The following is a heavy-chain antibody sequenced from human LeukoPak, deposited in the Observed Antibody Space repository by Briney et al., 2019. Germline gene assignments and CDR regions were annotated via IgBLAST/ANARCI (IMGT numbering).Heavy chain of an antibody. Sequence: GASVKVSCKXSGYTFTGYYMHWVRQAPGQGLEWMGGIDPNSGGTNYAQKFQGRVTMTRDTSISTAYMELSRLRSDDTAVYYCARGPRYCSGGSCYVRNFDYWGQGTLVTVSS. CDR3: ARGPRYCSGGSCYVRNFDY. V-gene: IGHV1-2*02. CDR1: GYTFTGYY. CDR2: IDPNSGGT. J-gene: IGHJ4*02. D-gene: IGHD2-15*01.